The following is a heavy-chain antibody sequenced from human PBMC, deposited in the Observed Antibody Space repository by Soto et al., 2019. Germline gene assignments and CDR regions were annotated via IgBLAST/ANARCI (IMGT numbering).Heavy chain of an antibody. J-gene: IGHJ6*02. CDR2: IYYSGST. D-gene: IGHD2-8*01. V-gene: IGHV4-59*01. CDR3: ARFTQWDYYYYGMDV. Sequence: PSETLSLTCTVSGGSISIYYWSWMRQPPGKGLEWIGYIYYSGSTNYNPSLKSRVTISVDTSKNQFSLKLSSVTAADTAVYYCARFTQWDYYYYGMDVWGQGTTVTVSS. CDR1: GGSISIYY.